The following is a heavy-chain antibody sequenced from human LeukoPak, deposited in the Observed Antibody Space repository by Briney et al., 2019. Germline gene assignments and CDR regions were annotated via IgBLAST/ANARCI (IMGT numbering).Heavy chain of an antibody. CDR1: GFTFSSYA. J-gene: IGHJ4*02. D-gene: IGHD6-13*01. CDR3: AQKTPGTHPFDY. V-gene: IGHV3-23*01. Sequence: GGSLRLSCAASGFTFSSYAMNWVRQAPGKGLEWVSACGTSGDTYYADSVRGRFTIFRDSAKNTVYLQMSSLRAEDTAVYYCAQKTPGTHPFDYWGQGTLVTVSS. CDR2: CGTSGDT.